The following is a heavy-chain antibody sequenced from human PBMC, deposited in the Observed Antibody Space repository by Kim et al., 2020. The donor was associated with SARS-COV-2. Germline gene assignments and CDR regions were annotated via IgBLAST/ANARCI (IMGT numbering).Heavy chain of an antibody. CDR1: GFTFSSYA. Sequence: GGSLRLSCAASGFTFSSYAMHLVRQAPGKGLEWVAVISYDGSNKYYADSVKGRFTISRDNSKNTLYLQMNSLRAEDTAVYYCARGKVRRNYYYYYGMDVWGQGTTVTVSS. J-gene: IGHJ6*02. D-gene: IGHD2-2*01. CDR2: ISYDGSNK. CDR3: ARGKVRRNYYYYYGMDV. V-gene: IGHV3-30*04.